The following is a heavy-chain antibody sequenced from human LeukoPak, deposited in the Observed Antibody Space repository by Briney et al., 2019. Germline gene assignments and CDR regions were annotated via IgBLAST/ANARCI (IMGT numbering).Heavy chain of an antibody. CDR1: GGSISSYY. V-gene: IGHV4-59*08. J-gene: IGHJ4*02. CDR2: IYYSGST. D-gene: IGHD5-24*01. Sequence: PSETLSLTCTVSGGSISSYYWSWIRQPPGKGLEWIGYIYYSGSTNYNPSLKSRVTISVDTSKNQFSLKLSSVTAADTAVYYCARQSRDGYNRALEFDYWGQGTLVTVSS. CDR3: ARQSRDGYNRALEFDY.